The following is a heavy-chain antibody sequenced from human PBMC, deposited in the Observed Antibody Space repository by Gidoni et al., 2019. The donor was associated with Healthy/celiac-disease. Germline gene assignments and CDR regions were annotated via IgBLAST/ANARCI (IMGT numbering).Heavy chain of an antibody. CDR2: IYHSGST. D-gene: IGHD6-19*01. V-gene: IGHV4-38-2*02. CDR1: GYSISSGYY. J-gene: IGHJ4*02. Sequence: QVQLQESGPGLVKPSETLPLTCTVSGYSISSGYYWGVLLQPPGTGREWIGSIYHSGSTSYNPSLKSRVTISVDTSKNQFSLKLSSVTAADTAVYYCARDLVVAGTQAYFDYWGQGTLVTVSS. CDR3: ARDLVVAGTQAYFDY.